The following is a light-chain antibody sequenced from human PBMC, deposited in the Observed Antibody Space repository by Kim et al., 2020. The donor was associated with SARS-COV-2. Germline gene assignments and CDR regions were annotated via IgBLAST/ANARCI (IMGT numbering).Light chain of an antibody. V-gene: IGKV3-20*01. CDR2: GAS. CDR1: QSVSSSY. Sequence: SPGERATLSCRASQSVSSSYLAWYQQKPGQAPRLLIYGASSRATDIPDRFSGSGSGSDFTLTISRLEPEDLAVYYCQQYGSSPRTFGQGTKVDIK. J-gene: IGKJ1*01. CDR3: QQYGSSPRT.